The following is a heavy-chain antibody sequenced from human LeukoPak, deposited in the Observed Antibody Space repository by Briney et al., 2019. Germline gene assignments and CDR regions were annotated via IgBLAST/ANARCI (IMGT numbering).Heavy chain of an antibody. CDR1: GGSISSYY. V-gene: IGHV4-59*08. CDR2: IYYSGST. CDR3: ARLGSSGWYMDY. J-gene: IGHJ4*02. Sequence: SETLSLTCTVSGGSISSYYWSWIRQPPGKGLEWIGYIYYSGSTNYNPSLKSRVTISVDTSKNQFSLKLSSVTAADTAVYYCARLGSSGWYMDYWGQGTLVTVSS. D-gene: IGHD6-19*01.